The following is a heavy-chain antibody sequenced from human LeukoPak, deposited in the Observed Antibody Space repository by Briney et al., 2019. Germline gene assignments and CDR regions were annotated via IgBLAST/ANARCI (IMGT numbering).Heavy chain of an antibody. J-gene: IGHJ4*02. D-gene: IGHD1-26*01. CDR2: IYTSGST. CDR3: ARGGVGATTNFDY. Sequence: SETLCLTCTGSGGSISSYYWSWIRQPAGKGLEWIGRIYTSGSTNYNPSLKSRVTISVDKSKNQFSLKLSSVTAADTAVYYCARGGVGATTNFDYWGQGTLVTVSS. CDR1: GGSISSYY. V-gene: IGHV4-4*07.